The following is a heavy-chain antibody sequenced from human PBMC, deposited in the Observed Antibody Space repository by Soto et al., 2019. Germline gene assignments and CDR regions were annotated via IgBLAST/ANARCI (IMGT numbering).Heavy chain of an antibody. J-gene: IGHJ6*02. D-gene: IGHD3-22*01. Sequence: GGSLRLSCAASGSTFSVYSMTWVRQAPGKGLEWVANIKEDGSQKYYVDSVKGRFTISRDNAKNSLYLRMNSLRAEDTAVYYCARASHWSSGYYHYYYAMDVWGQGTTVTVS. CDR2: IKEDGSQK. CDR3: ARASHWSSGYYHYYYAMDV. V-gene: IGHV3-7*01. CDR1: GSTFSVYS.